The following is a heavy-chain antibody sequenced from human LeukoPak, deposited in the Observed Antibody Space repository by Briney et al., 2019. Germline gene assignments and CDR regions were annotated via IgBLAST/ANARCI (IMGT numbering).Heavy chain of an antibody. Sequence: SETLSLTCAVSGAFITTSPWWSWARQPPGKGLEWIGEIYHSGTTNYNPSLKSRVTMSVDKSKNQFSLKLSSVTAADTAVYYCVTYFYGEYGSYYFDDWGQGSLVTVSS. J-gene: IGHJ4*02. CDR1: GAFITTSPW. CDR2: IYHSGTT. CDR3: VTYFYGEYGSYYFDD. D-gene: IGHD4-17*01. V-gene: IGHV4-4*02.